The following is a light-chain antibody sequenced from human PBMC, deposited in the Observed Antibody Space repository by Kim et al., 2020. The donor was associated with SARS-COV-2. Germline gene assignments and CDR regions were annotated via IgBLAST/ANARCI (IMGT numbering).Light chain of an antibody. CDR3: ATWDSSLRGGV. CDR2: DDN. Sequence: QSVLTQPPSLSAAPGQKVTISCSGTSSNVGTAYVSWYQQLPGTAPKLLIYDDNKRPSGIPDRFSGSKSGTSATLGITGLQTGDEADYYCATWDSSLRGGVFGGGTKVTVL. V-gene: IGLV1-51*01. CDR1: SSNVGTAY. J-gene: IGLJ3*02.